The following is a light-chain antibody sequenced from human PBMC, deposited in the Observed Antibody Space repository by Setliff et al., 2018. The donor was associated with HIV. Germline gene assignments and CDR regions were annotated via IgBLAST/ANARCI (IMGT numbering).Light chain of an antibody. CDR2: EVT. CDR3: CSYVGSSTLV. Sequence: QSALTQPASVSGSPGQSITISCTGTSSDIGSYNLVSWYQRHPGKAPKVLIYEVTKRPSEASNRFSGSKSGNTASLTISGLQAEDEADYYCCSYVGSSTLVFGGGTK. CDR1: SSDIGSYNL. V-gene: IGLV2-23*02. J-gene: IGLJ2*01.